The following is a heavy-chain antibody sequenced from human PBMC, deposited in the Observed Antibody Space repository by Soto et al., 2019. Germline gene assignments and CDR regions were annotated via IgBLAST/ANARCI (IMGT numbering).Heavy chain of an antibody. D-gene: IGHD3-10*02. CDR2: INHSGST. J-gene: IGHJ5*01. CDR3: AKCSGSYYRGHWFDF. Sequence: SETLCLTCAVYGGSFSGYYWSWIRQPPGKGLEWIGEINHSGSTNYNPSLKSRVTISVDTSKNQFSLKLSSVTAADAAVYYCAKCSGSYYRGHWFDFCAQGTLDIVSS. CDR1: GGSFSGYY. V-gene: IGHV4-34*01.